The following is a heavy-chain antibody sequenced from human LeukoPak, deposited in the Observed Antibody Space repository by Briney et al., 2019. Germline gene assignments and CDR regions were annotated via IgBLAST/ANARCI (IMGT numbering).Heavy chain of an antibody. Sequence: PSETLSLTCNVSGGSISTTTNSWGWAWIRQRPTKGLEWIGSIYYGGSTYYNPSLKSRVTISVDTSKNQFSLKLSSVTAADTAVYYCARDRQYSSSSTHWFDPWGRGTLVTVSS. CDR3: ARDRQYSSSSTHWFDP. CDR2: IYYGGST. V-gene: IGHV4-39*07. D-gene: IGHD6-6*01. J-gene: IGHJ5*02. CDR1: GGSISTTTNS.